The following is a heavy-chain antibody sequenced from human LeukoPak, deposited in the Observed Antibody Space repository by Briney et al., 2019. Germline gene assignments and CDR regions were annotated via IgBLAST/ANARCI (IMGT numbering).Heavy chain of an antibody. CDR1: GSIFTSYW. CDR2: IYPGDSDT. J-gene: IGHJ4*02. V-gene: IGHV5-51*01. CDR3: ARQYCSSTSCYYFDY. Sequence: GAALEISCEGAGSIFTSYWIGWGRQLPGKGLEWMGIIYPGDSDTRYSPSFQGQVTISADKSISTAYLQWSSLKASDTAMYYCARQYCSSTSCYYFDYWGQGTLVTVSS. D-gene: IGHD2-2*01.